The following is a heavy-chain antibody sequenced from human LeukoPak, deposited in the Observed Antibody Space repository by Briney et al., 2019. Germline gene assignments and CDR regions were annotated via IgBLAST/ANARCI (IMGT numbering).Heavy chain of an antibody. CDR3: ATPSVHPEAFDI. CDR2: ISSDGSNK. Sequence: PGRSLRLSCAASRFTFSSYGMHWVRQAPGKGLEWVAVISSDGSNKYYADSVKGRFTISRDNAKSTLYLQMNSLRAEDTAVYYCATPSVHPEAFDIWGQGTMVTVSS. D-gene: IGHD1-1*01. V-gene: IGHV3-30*03. J-gene: IGHJ3*02. CDR1: RFTFSSYG.